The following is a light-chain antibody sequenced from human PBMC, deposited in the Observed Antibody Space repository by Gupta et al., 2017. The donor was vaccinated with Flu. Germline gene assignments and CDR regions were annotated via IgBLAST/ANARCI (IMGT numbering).Light chain of an antibody. CDR2: RSE. CDR1: SSNIGSNY. Sequence: QSVLTQPPSTSGTPGPRVTISCSGGSSNIGSNYVYWYRQLPGTAPKLIIYRSEQRPSGVPDRISGSKSGTSASLAISGLRSEDEADYFCATWDDSLSGPVFGGGTQVTVL. J-gene: IGLJ3*02. V-gene: IGLV1-47*01. CDR3: ATWDDSLSGPV.